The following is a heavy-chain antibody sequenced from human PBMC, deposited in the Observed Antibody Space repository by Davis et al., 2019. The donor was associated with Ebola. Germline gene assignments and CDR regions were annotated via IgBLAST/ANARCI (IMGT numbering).Heavy chain of an antibody. CDR2: ISSSGSTI. CDR3: ASYLLAVASAFKRRYYYGMDV. V-gene: IGHV3-48*04. J-gene: IGHJ6*02. CDR1: GFTFSSYA. Sequence: GGSLRLSCAASGFTFSSYAMHWVRQAPGKGLEWVSYISSSGSTIYYADSVKGRFTISRDNAKNSLYLQMNSLRAEDTAVYYCASYLLAVASAFKRRYYYGMDVWGQGTTVTVSS. D-gene: IGHD6-19*01.